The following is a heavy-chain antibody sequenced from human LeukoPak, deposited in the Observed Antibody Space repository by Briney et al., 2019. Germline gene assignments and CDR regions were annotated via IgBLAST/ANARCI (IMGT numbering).Heavy chain of an antibody. CDR1: GGSISGYY. CDR2: IYYSGST. D-gene: IGHD3-9*01. Sequence: SETLSLTCTVSGGSISGYYWSWIRQPPGKGLEWIGYIYYSGSTNYNPSLKSRVTISVDTSKNQFSLKLSSVTAADTAVYYCARDNLTGYYWYFDLWGRGTLVTVSS. CDR3: ARDNLTGYYWYFDL. V-gene: IGHV4-59*01. J-gene: IGHJ2*01.